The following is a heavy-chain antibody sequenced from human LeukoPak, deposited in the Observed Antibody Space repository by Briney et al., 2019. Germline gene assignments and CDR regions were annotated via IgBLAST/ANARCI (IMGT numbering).Heavy chain of an antibody. V-gene: IGHV3-15*01. Sequence: PGGSLRLSCAASGFTFSYAWMTWVRQAPGIGLEWVGRIKCRSDGDTTDYAAPVKGRFTTSRDDSKNTLYLQMTSLKSDDTAVYYCATDLRGRGPNQLSSRIDYWGQGTLVTVS. D-gene: IGHD2/OR15-2a*01. CDR1: GFTFSYAW. CDR2: IKCRSDGDTT. J-gene: IGHJ4*02. CDR3: ATDLRGRGPNQLSSRIDY.